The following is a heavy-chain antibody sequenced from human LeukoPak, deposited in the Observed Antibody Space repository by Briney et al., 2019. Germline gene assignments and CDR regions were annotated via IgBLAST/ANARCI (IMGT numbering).Heavy chain of an antibody. CDR1: GGSISSYY. Sequence: SETLSLTCTVSGGSISSYYWSWIRQPPGKGLEWIGYIYYSGSTNYNPSLKSRVTISVDTSKNQFSLKLSSVTAADTAVYYCARVVVGYCSGGSCYWFDPWGQGTLVTVSS. CDR2: IYYSGST. D-gene: IGHD2-15*01. J-gene: IGHJ5*02. V-gene: IGHV4-59*01. CDR3: ARVVVGYCSGGSCYWFDP.